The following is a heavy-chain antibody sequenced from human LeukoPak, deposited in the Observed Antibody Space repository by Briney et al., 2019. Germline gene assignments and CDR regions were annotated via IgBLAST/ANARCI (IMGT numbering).Heavy chain of an antibody. CDR2: IYYSGST. V-gene: IGHV4-59*01. D-gene: IGHD3-10*01. CDR1: GVSISSYY. CDR3: ARVRNITMLHGVGADYYYMDV. Sequence: PSETLCLTCTVSGVSISSYYLSWIRQPPGRGLEWIGYIYYSGSTNYNPSLKSRVTISVDTSKNHFSLKLSSVNAADTAVYYCARVRNITMLHGVGADYYYMDVWGKGTTVTVSS. J-gene: IGHJ6*03.